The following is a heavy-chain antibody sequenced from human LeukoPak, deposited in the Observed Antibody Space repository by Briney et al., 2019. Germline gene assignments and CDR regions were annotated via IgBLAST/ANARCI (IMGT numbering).Heavy chain of an antibody. CDR1: GFTFSSYT. D-gene: IGHD3-10*01. V-gene: IGHV3-21*01. Sequence: GGSLRLSCAASGFTFSSYTTNWVRQATGKGLEWVSSISPTGESTWSADSVKGRFTISRDNAKNSVYLQMNSLRVEDTAVYFCARDSLGESGAGGYWGQGTLVTVSS. CDR3: ARDSLGESGAGGY. J-gene: IGHJ4*02. CDR2: ISPTGEST.